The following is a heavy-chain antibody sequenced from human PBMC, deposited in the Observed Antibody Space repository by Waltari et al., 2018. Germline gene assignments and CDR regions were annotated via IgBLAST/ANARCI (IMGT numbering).Heavy chain of an antibody. Sequence: QVQLQESGPGLVKPSQTLSLTCTVSGGSISRGSYYWSWIRQPAGKGREWIGYIYTSGSTNYNPSLKSRVTISVDTSKNQFSLKLSSVTAADTAVYYCARTSYSSSGAVDYWGQGTLVTVSS. CDR1: GGSISRGSYY. V-gene: IGHV4-61*09. J-gene: IGHJ4*02. CDR3: ARTSYSSSGAVDY. CDR2: IYTSGST. D-gene: IGHD6-6*01.